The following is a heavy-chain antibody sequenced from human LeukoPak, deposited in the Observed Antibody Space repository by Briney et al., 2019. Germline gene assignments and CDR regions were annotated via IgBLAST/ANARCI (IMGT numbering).Heavy chain of an antibody. CDR1: GYSFTTYW. CDR2: IYPGDSDT. D-gene: IGHD3-9*01. Sequence: GESLKISCEASGYSFTTYWIAWVRQMPGKGLEWMGIIYPGDSDTRYSPSFQGQVTISADRSISTAYLQWSSLKASDTAIYYCARPRGNILTGYLSPDFDYWGQGTLVTVSS. CDR3: ARPRGNILTGYLSPDFDY. V-gene: IGHV5-51*01. J-gene: IGHJ4*02.